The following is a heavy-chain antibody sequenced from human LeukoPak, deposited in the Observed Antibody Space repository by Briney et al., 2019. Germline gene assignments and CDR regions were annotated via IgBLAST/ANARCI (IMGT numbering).Heavy chain of an antibody. CDR3: ARYSPHDYINRDWFDP. CDR1: GGTFSSYA. CDR2: IIPIFGTA. D-gene: IGHD4-11*01. J-gene: IGHJ5*02. Sequence: ASVKVSCKASGGTFSSYAISWVRQAPGQGLEWMGGIIPIFGTANYAQKFQGRVTITADESTSTAYMELSSLRSEDTAVYYCARYSPHDYINRDWFDPWGQGTLVTVSS. V-gene: IGHV1-69*13.